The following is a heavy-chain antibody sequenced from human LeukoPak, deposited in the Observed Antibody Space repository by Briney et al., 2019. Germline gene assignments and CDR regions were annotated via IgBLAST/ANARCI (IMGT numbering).Heavy chain of an antibody. D-gene: IGHD2-2*01. V-gene: IGHV4-30-4*08. CDR2: IYYSGST. Sequence: SETLSLTCTVSGGSISSGDYYWRWLRQPPGKGLEWIGYIYYSGSTYYNPSLKSRVTISVDTSKNQFSLKLRSVTAADTAVYYCARLLYCSSTSCYRHWFDPWGQGTLVTVSS. CDR3: ARLLYCSSTSCYRHWFDP. CDR1: GGSISSGDYY. J-gene: IGHJ5*02.